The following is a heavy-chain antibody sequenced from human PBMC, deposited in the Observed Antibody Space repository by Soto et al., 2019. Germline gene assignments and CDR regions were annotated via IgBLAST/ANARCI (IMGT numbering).Heavy chain of an antibody. CDR3: ARGRVWGSYRPTWFDP. CDR1: GYTFTSYA. D-gene: IGHD3-16*02. J-gene: IGHJ5*02. V-gene: IGHV1-3*01. Sequence: GASVKVSCKASGYTFTSYAMQWVRQAPGQRLEWMGWINAGNGNTKYSQKFQGRVTMTRNTSISTAYMELSILRSEDTAVYYCARGRVWGSYRPTWFDPWGQGTLVTVSS. CDR2: INAGNGNT.